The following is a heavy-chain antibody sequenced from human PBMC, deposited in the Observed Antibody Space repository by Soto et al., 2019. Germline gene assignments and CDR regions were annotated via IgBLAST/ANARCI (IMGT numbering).Heavy chain of an antibody. CDR1: GYTFMNYA. J-gene: IGHJ2*01. D-gene: IGHD2-15*01. CDR3: ARGYCSVGSCYTCWHFDL. CDR2: ISPSTGNT. V-gene: IGHV1-18*01. Sequence: QVQLVQSGAEVKEPGASVKLSCQASGYTFMNYAISWVRQAPGQGLEWMGWISPSTGNTDQAQNFQGRVTMTLDTSTNTANMELRTLRSDDSAVYYCARGYCSVGSCYTCWHFDLWGRGTLVTVSS.